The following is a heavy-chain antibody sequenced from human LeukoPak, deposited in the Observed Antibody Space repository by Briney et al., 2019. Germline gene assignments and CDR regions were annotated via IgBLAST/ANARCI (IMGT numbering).Heavy chain of an antibody. V-gene: IGHV4-59*01. D-gene: IGHD3-16*01. J-gene: IGHJ4*02. CDR1: GGSLSSYY. CDR2: IYYSGST. CDR3: ARGSLGVPYYFDY. Sequence: PSETLSLTCTVSGGSLSSYYWSWIRQPPGKGLEWIGYIYYSGSTNYNPSLKSRVTISVDTSKNQFSLKLSSVTAADTAVCYCARGSLGVPYYFDYWGQGTLVTVSS.